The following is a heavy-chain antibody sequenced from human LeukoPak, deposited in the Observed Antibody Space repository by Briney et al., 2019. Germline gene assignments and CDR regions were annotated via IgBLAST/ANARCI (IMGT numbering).Heavy chain of an antibody. CDR2: ISAYNGNT. CDR3: ARDNPSGWYDMDPFDY. Sequence: ASVKVSCKASGYTFTSYGISWVRQAPGQGLEWMGWISAYNGNTNYAQKLQGRVTMTTDTSTGTAYMELRSLRSDDTAVYYCARDNPSGWYDMDPFDYWGQGTLVTVSS. CDR1: GYTFTSYG. V-gene: IGHV1-18*01. J-gene: IGHJ4*02. D-gene: IGHD6-19*01.